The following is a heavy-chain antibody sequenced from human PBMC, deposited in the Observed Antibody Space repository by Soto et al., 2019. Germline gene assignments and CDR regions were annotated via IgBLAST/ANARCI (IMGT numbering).Heavy chain of an antibody. CDR3: TTGSVEGY. V-gene: IGHV3-30-3*01. CDR1: GFRFSSYT. Sequence: GGSLRLSCAASGFRFSSYTMHWVRRAPGKGLEWVAVISYDDGSNKGYADSVKGRFTISRDNSKNTLSLQMNSLKTEDTAIYYCTTGSVEGYWGQGLLVTVSS. CDR2: ISYDDGSNK. J-gene: IGHJ4*02. D-gene: IGHD3-3*01.